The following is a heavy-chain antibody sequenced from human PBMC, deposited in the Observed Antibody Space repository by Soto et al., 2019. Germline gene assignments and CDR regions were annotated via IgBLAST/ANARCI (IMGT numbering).Heavy chain of an antibody. D-gene: IGHD3-10*01. CDR1: GFTFSDYV. J-gene: IGHJ5*02. CDR2: IWHDGINE. Sequence: QERLVESGGGVVQPGRSLRLSCAVSGFTFSDYVMHWDRQAPGKGLEWVALIWHDGINEFYADSVKGRFTISRDISNNTLYLQMNSLRPEDTAVYYWTKSRGDAYKWGLGLDQWGQGTLVTVSS. CDR3: TKSRGDAYKWGLGLDQ. V-gene: IGHV3-33*03.